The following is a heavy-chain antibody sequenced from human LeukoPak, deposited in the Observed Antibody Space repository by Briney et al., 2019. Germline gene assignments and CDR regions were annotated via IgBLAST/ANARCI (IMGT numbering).Heavy chain of an antibody. J-gene: IGHJ4*02. D-gene: IGHD1-26*01. CDR2: INPSGGST. CDR3: ARDRRSGIVGATFDY. Sequence: ASVKVSCKASGYTFTSYYMHWVRQAPGQGLEWMGIINPSGGSTSYAQKFQGRVTMTRDTSTSTVYMELSSLRSEDTAVYYCARDRRSGIVGATFDYWGQGTLVTVSS. V-gene: IGHV1-46*01. CDR1: GYTFTSYY.